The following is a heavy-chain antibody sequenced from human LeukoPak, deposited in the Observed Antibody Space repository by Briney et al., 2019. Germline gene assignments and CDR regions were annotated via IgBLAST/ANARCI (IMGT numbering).Heavy chain of an antibody. CDR2: IKSDGSIT. D-gene: IGHD2-21*02. Sequence: GGSLRLSCAASGFTFSGYATHWVRQAPGQGLVWVSRIKSDGSITSYADSVMGRFTISRDNARNTLFLEMNSLRAEDSAVYYCARDGFLGPVTAYPDYWGQGTPVTVSS. V-gene: IGHV3-74*01. CDR3: ARDGFLGPVTAYPDY. CDR1: GFTFSGYA. J-gene: IGHJ4*02.